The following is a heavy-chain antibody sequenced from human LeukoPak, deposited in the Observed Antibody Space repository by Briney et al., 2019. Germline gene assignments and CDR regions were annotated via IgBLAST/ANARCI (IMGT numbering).Heavy chain of an antibody. Sequence: ASVKVSCKASGGTFSSYAISWVRQAPGQGLEWMGGIIPIFGTANYAQKFQGRVTITTDESTSTAYMELSSLRSEDTAVYYCARGRGSGSFGRIDYWGQGTLVTVSS. CDR1: GGTFSSYA. J-gene: IGHJ4*02. V-gene: IGHV1-69*05. D-gene: IGHD3-10*01. CDR2: IIPIFGTA. CDR3: ARGRGSGSFGRIDY.